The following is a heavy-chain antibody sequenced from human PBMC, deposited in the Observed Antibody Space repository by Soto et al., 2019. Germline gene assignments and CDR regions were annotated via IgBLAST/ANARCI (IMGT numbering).Heavy chain of an antibody. D-gene: IGHD6-13*01. V-gene: IGHV4-31*03. J-gene: IGHJ4*02. CDR2: SYYSGST. Sequence: QVQLQESGPGLVKPSQTLSLTCTVSGGSISSGGYYWGWIRQHPGKGLEWIGYSYYSGSTYYNPALKSRVTISVDTSKNQFSLKRSSVTAADTAVYYCAREGIAAAARSIDYWGQGPLVTVSS. CDR1: GGSISSGGYY. CDR3: AREGIAAAARSIDY.